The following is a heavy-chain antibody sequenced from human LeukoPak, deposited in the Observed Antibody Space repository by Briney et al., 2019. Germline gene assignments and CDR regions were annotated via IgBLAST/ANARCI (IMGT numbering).Heavy chain of an antibody. J-gene: IGHJ4*02. D-gene: IGHD3-10*01. CDR2: ISGSGGST. V-gene: IGHV3-23*01. CDR1: GFTFSSYA. CDR3: ANVYGSGSYGDY. Sequence: GGSLRLSXAASGFTFSSYAVSWVRQAPGKGLEWVSAISGSGGSTYYADSVKGRFTISRDNSKNTLYLQMNSLRAEDTAVYYCANVYGSGSYGDYWGQGTLVTVSS.